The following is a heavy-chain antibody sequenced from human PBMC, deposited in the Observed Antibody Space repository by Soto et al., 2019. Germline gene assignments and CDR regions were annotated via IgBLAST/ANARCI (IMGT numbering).Heavy chain of an antibody. V-gene: IGHV4-30-2*01. CDR3: ARVPDR. Sequence: SETRSLSCAVSGGSISRGGYFWSWIRQPPGKGLEWIGYIYHSGSTYYNPSLKSRVTISVDRSKNQFSLKLSSVTAADTAVYYCARVPDRWGQGTLVTVS. CDR2: IYHSGST. CDR1: GGSISRGGYF. D-gene: IGHD2-2*01. J-gene: IGHJ5*02.